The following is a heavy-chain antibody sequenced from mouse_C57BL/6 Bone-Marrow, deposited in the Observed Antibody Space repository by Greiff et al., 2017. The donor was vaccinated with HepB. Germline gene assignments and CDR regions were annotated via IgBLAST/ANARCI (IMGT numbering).Heavy chain of an antibody. J-gene: IGHJ4*01. CDR3: ATPVYGYDERDN. V-gene: IGHV1-69*01. D-gene: IGHD2-2*01. Sequence: QVQLQQPGAELVMPGASVKLSCKASGYTFTSYWMHWVKQRPGQGLEWIGEIDPSDSYTNYNQKFKGKSTLTVDKSSSTAYMQLSSLPSEDSAVYYCATPVYGYDERDNWGQGTSVTVSS. CDR1: GYTFTSYW. CDR2: IDPSDSYT.